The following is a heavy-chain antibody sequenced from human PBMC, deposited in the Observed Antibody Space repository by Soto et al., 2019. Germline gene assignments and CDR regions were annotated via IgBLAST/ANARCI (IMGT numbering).Heavy chain of an antibody. V-gene: IGHV3-30*18. D-gene: IGHD1-26*01. CDR1: GFTFSSYG. J-gene: IGHJ6*02. Sequence: QVQLVESGGGVVQPGRSLRLSCAASGFTFSSYGMHWVRQAPGKGLEWVAVISYDGSNKYYADSVKGRFTISRDNSKNTLYLQMNSLRAEDTDVYYCAKQLSMGARGMDVWGQGTTVTVS. CDR3: AKQLSMGARGMDV. CDR2: ISYDGSNK.